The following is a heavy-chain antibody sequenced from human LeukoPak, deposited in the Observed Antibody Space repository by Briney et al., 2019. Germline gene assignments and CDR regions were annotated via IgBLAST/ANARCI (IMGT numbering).Heavy chain of an antibody. J-gene: IGHJ4*02. CDR1: GYSISSGYY. CDR2: IYHSGST. D-gene: IGHD6-19*01. V-gene: IGHV4-38-2*01. Sequence: SETLSLTCAVSGYSISSGYYWGWIRPPPGKGLEWISNIYHSGSTYYNPSLKSRVTISVDTSKNQFPLKVYSVTAADTAMYYCARGSYSSGWYRGVYYFDYWGQGILVTVSS. CDR3: ARGSYSSGWYRGVYYFDY.